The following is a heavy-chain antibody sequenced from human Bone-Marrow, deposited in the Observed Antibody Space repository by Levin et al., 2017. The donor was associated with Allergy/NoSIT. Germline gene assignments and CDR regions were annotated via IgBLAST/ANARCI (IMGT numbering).Heavy chain of an antibody. CDR1: GFTVSNHY. V-gene: IGHV3-53*01. Sequence: GESLKISCTASGFTVSNHYMSWVRQAPGKGLEWVSVIYRDERTYYADSVKGRFTISRDNSKNTLYVQMNSLRAEDTAVYYCARVFGSGNYLSPSRHRKEIKFCEAMDHGDLSKTPGTLDYSFYYGLDVWGQGTTVTVSS. D-gene: IGHD3-10*01. CDR2: IYRDERT. CDR3: ARVFGSGNYLSPSRHRKEIKFCEAMDHGDLSKTPGTLDYSFYYGLDV. J-gene: IGHJ6*02.